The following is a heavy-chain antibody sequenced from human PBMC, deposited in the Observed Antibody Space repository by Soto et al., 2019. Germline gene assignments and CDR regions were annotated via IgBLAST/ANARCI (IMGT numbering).Heavy chain of an antibody. Sequence: GGSLRLSCAASGFTFSSYSMSWVRQAPGKGLEWVSGITGSGGTTYYADSVKGRFTISRDNSKSTLYLQMNSLRAEDTAVYYCAKDSSFYYDIFDYWGQGTLVTVSS. CDR3: AKDSSFYYDIFDY. CDR1: GFTFSSYS. J-gene: IGHJ4*02. D-gene: IGHD3-9*01. CDR2: ITGSGGTT. V-gene: IGHV3-23*01.